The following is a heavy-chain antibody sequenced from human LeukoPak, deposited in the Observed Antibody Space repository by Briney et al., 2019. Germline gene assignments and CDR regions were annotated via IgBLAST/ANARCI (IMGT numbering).Heavy chain of an antibody. D-gene: IGHD3-10*01. CDR1: GFTFSDHY. CDR2: SRNRAHSYST. J-gene: IGHJ4*02. Sequence: GGSLRLSCAASGFTFSDHYMDWGRQAPGKGLDWIGRSRNRAHSYSTEYAASVKGRFTVSRADSENSLYLQMNSLKTDDTAVYYCVALIRGLGYWGQGTLVTVSS. V-gene: IGHV3-72*01. CDR3: VALIRGLGY.